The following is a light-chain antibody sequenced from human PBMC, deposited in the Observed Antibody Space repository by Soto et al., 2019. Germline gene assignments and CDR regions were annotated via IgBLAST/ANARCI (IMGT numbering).Light chain of an antibody. CDR2: GNI. J-gene: IGLJ3*02. CDR1: SSNIGAGYD. Sequence: QSVLTQPPSVSGAPGQRGTMSCTGGSSNIGAGYDVHWFQHLPGTAPKLLIYGNINRLSGVPDRVSGSKSGTSASLAITGLLAEDEADYYCQSYDSGLSAWVFGGGTKLTVL. V-gene: IGLV1-40*01. CDR3: QSYDSGLSAWV.